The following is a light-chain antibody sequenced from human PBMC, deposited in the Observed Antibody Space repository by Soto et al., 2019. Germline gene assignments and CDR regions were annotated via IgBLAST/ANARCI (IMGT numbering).Light chain of an antibody. CDR3: QQYGSSPLT. Sequence: EIVLTQSPGTLSLSPGERATLSCRANQSVSSNYLAWYQQKPGQAPRLLIYDASSRATGIPDRISGSGSGTDFTLTISRLEPEDFVVYYCQQYGSSPLTFGGGTKVEIK. J-gene: IGKJ4*01. V-gene: IGKV3-20*01. CDR1: QSVSSNY. CDR2: DAS.